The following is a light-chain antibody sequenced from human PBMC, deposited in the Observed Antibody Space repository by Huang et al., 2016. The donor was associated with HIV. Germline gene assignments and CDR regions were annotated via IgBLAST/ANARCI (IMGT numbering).Light chain of an antibody. CDR1: QGVSSS. V-gene: IGKV3-11*01. J-gene: IGKJ2*01. Sequence: EVVLTQSPATLSLSPGERATLSCRASQGVSSSFAWYQQKPGQAPRRLIYAASVRATAIPARFSGSASGTDFTLTISSLEPEDFAVYYCQQRRNWPPYTFGQGTKLEIK. CDR3: QQRRNWPPYT. CDR2: AAS.